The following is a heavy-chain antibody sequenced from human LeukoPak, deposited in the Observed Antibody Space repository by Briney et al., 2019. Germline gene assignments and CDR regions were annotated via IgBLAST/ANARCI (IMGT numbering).Heavy chain of an antibody. CDR3: ARGFYDSSGYYIPDY. J-gene: IGHJ4*02. CDR2: INPNSGGT. V-gene: IGHV1-2*02. CDR1: GYTFTGYY. D-gene: IGHD3-22*01. Sequence: GASVKVSCKASGYTFTGYYMHWVRQAPGQGLEWMGWINPNSGGTNYAQKFQGRVTMTRDTSISTAYMELSRLRSDDTAVYYCARGFYDSSGYYIPDYWGQGTLVTVSS.